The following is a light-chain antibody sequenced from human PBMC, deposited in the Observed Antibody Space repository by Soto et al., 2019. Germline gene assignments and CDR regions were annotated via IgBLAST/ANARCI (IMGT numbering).Light chain of an antibody. CDR3: QQSYSTPRT. V-gene: IGKV1-39*01. Sequence: DIQMTQSPSSLSASVVDRVTITCRASQPITKYLNWYQQKPGKAPELLIYAASSLQSGVPSRFSGTESGTDFTLTISSLQPEDFATYYFQQSYSTPRTFGQGTKVDIK. CDR2: AAS. CDR1: QPITKY. J-gene: IGKJ1*01.